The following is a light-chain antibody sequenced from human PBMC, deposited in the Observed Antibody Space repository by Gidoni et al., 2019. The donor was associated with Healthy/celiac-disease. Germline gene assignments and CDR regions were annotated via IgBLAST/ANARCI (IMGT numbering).Light chain of an antibody. CDR2: SNN. J-gene: IGLJ3*02. CDR3: AAWDDSLNVV. V-gene: IGLV1-44*01. Sequence: QSVLTQPPSASGTPGQRVTISCSGSSSNIGSNTVNWYQQLPGTAPKLLIYSNNQRPSGVPDRFSGSKSGTSASLAISGLQSEDEADCYCAAWDDSLNVVFGGGTKLXVX. CDR1: SSNIGSNT.